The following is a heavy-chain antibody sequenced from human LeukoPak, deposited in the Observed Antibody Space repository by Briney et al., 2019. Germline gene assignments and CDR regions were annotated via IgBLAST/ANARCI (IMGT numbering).Heavy chain of an antibody. V-gene: IGHV3-21*04. Sequence: GGSLRLSCAASGFTFSSDSMTWVRQAPGKGLEWVSSITGSSSYTYYADSVEGRFTISRDNAKNSLYLQMNSLRAEDTAVYYCARDPNYGSGSNYNWFDPWGQGTLVTVSS. CDR3: ARDPNYGSGSNYNWFDP. D-gene: IGHD3-10*01. CDR2: ITGSSSYT. CDR1: GFTFSSDS. J-gene: IGHJ5*02.